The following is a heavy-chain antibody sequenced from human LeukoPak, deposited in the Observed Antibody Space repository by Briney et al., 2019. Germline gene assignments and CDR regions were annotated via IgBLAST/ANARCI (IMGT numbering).Heavy chain of an antibody. CDR3: AKDTSSWRYFDS. CDR2: IRYDGTIK. V-gene: IGHV3-30*02. D-gene: IGHD6-13*01. CDR1: GFPFSGYG. J-gene: IGHJ4*03. Sequence: PGGSLRLSCAASGFPFSGYGMHWVRQAPDKGLEWVTFIRYDGTIKYYADSVKGRFTISRDNSKNTLYLQMSSLRTEDTAVYYCAKDTSSWRYFDSWGQGTLVTVSS.